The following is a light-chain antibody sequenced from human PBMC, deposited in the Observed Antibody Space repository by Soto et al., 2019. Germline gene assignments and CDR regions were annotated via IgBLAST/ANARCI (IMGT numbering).Light chain of an antibody. CDR3: CSFAISNTVV. CDR1: GSDVGGYDF. Sequence: QSALTQPRSVSGSPGQSVTISCTGTGSDVGGYDFVSWYQQHPGKAPKLMIYDVSQRPSGVPDRFSGSKSGSTASLTISGLQADDEADYFCCSFAISNTVVFGGGTKLTVL. CDR2: DVS. V-gene: IGLV2-11*01. J-gene: IGLJ2*01.